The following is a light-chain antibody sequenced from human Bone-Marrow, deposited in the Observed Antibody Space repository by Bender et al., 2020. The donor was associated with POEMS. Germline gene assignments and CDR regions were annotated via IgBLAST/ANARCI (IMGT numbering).Light chain of an antibody. CDR1: SNNIGTYNL. J-gene: IGLJ3*02. CDR3: CSYAGSDTGV. Sequence: QSALTQPASVSGSPGQSITISCTGTSNNIGTYNLVSWYQHHPGKAPKLIIYEVIERPAGFSTRFAGSRSGNTASLTISGLQAEDEADYYCCSYAGSDTGVFGGGTKLTVL. V-gene: IGLV2-23*02. CDR2: EVI.